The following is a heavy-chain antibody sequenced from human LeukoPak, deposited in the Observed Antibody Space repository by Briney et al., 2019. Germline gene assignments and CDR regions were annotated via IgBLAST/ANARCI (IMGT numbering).Heavy chain of an antibody. CDR3: ARGGYYGSGNDFRFDP. V-gene: IGHV4-61*02. CDR2: IYTSGST. J-gene: IGHJ5*02. CDR1: GGSISSGSYY. Sequence: SETLSLTCTVSGGSISSGSYYWSWLRQPAGKGLEWIGGIYTSGSTYYNPSLKSRVTISVDTSKNQFSLKLSSVTAADAAVYYCARGGYYGSGNDFRFDPWGQGTLVTVSS. D-gene: IGHD3-10*01.